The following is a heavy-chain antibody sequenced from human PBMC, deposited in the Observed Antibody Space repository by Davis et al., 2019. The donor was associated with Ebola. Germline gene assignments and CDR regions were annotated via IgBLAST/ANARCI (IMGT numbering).Heavy chain of an antibody. D-gene: IGHD1-1*01. J-gene: IGHJ5*02. CDR2: INHSGST. V-gene: IGHV4-34*01. CDR1: GGSFSGYY. CDR3: ARGYNGWFDP. Sequence: SETLSLTCAVYGGSFSGYYWSWIRQPPGKGLEWIGEINHSGSTNYNPSLKSRVTISVDTSKSQFSLKLSSVTAADTAVYYCARGYNGWFDPWGQGTLVTVSS.